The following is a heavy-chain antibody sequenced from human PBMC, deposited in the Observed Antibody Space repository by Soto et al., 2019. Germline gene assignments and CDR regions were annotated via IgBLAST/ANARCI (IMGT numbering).Heavy chain of an antibody. CDR3: VREDGKVGTNSAFDY. CDR1: GFTFSSYW. J-gene: IGHJ4*02. V-gene: IGHV3-74*01. D-gene: IGHD1-26*01. CDR2: MNEDGGTT. Sequence: EVQLVESGGGLVRPGGSLRLSCAASGFTFSSYWMHWVRQAPGKGLVWVSRMNEDGGTTDYADSVKGRFTISRDNAKNTLYLQMNRLRAEDTALYYCVREDGKVGTNSAFDYWGLGALVTVSS.